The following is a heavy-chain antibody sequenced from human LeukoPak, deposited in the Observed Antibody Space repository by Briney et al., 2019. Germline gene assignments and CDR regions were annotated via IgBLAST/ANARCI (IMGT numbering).Heavy chain of an antibody. CDR3: AREATRFDP. CDR2: ISSSSYI. V-gene: IGHV3-21*01. J-gene: IGHJ5*02. D-gene: IGHD1-26*01. Sequence: SGGSLRLSCAASGFTFSSYSVNWVRQAPGEGLEWVSSISSSSYIYYADSVKGRFTISRDNAKNSLYLQMNSLRAEDTAVYYCAREATRFDPWGQGTLVTVSS. CDR1: GFTFSSYS.